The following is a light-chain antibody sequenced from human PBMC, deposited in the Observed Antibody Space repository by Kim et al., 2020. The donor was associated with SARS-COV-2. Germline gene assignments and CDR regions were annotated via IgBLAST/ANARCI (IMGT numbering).Light chain of an antibody. CDR1: PICISFH. CDR3: QQYAASPPT. Sequence: APGEGAALRCGPSPICISFHLAWYQHKPGQAPRLIIFGISTRATGIPDRFSGSGSVTDFTLTISRLESEDFAVYYCQQYAASPPTLGQGTKVDIK. CDR2: GIS. J-gene: IGKJ1*01. V-gene: IGKV3-20*01.